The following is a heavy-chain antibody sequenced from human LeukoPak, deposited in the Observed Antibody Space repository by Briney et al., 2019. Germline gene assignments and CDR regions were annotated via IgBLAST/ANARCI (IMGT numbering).Heavy chain of an antibody. CDR1: GFTFSSYS. Sequence: GGSLRLSCAASGFTFSSYSMKWVRQAPGKGLEWVSSISSSSSYIYYADSVKGRFTISRDNAKNSLYLQMNSLRAEDTAVYYCARMPMVRGVIRIFDYWGQGTLVTASS. D-gene: IGHD3-10*01. J-gene: IGHJ4*02. V-gene: IGHV3-21*01. CDR2: ISSSSSYI. CDR3: ARMPMVRGVIRIFDY.